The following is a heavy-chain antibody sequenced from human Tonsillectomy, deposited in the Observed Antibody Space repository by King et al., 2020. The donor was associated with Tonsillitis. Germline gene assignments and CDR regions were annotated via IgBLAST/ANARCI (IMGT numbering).Heavy chain of an antibody. CDR2: IKHSGST. V-gene: IGHV4-34*01. CDR3: ARGGYTYAYRNDAFDI. D-gene: IGHD3-16*01. CDR1: GGSFSGYY. J-gene: IGHJ3*02. Sequence: VQLQQWGAGLLKPSETLSLTCAVYGGSFSGYYCSWIRQSPGEGLEWVWEIKHSGSTNYYPYLKSRVTISVNTTTDHFSLKQSSVPAADTAVYYCARGGYTYAYRNDAFDIWGQGTMVTVSS.